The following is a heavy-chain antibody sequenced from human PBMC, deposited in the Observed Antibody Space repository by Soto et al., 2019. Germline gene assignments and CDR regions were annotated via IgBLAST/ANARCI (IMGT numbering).Heavy chain of an antibody. Sequence: SETLSLTCIVSGESISSSSYYWGWIRQPPGKGLEWIGSICYSGRTYYNPSFKSRVTISIDTSKHQFSLKLSSGNATDTAVYYCGRHRTTVVTKDDFDHWGQGAMVTASS. J-gene: IGHJ4*02. CDR2: ICYSGRT. CDR1: GESISSSSYY. V-gene: IGHV4-39*01. CDR3: GRHRTTVVTKDDFDH. D-gene: IGHD2-21*02.